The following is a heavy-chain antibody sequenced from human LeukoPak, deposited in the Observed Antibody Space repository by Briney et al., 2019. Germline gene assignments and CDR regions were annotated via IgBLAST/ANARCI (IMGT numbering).Heavy chain of an antibody. CDR1: GGTFSSYA. D-gene: IGHD3-22*01. J-gene: IGHJ4*02. V-gene: IGHV1-69*06. Sequence: SVKVSCKASGGTFSSYAISWVRQAPGQGLEWMGGIIPIFGTANYAQKFQGRVTITADKSISTAYLQWSSLKASDTAMYYCARHEKIYYDSSGYYYGDWGQGTLVTVSS. CDR3: ARHEKIYYDSSGYYYGD. CDR2: IIPIFGTA.